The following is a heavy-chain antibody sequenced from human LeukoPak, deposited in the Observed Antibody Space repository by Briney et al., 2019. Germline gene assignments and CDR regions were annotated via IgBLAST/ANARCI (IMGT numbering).Heavy chain of an antibody. CDR2: INPSGGST. V-gene: IGHV1-46*01. D-gene: IGHD6-13*01. J-gene: IGHJ4*02. Sequence: ASVKVSCKASGYTFTSYSMHWVRQAPGQGLEWMAIINPSGGSTSYAQKFQGRVTMTRDTSTSTVYMELSSLRSEDTAVYYCARVSTPYSSIWPPDYWGQGTLVTVSS. CDR3: ARVSTPYSSIWPPDY. CDR1: GYTFTSYS.